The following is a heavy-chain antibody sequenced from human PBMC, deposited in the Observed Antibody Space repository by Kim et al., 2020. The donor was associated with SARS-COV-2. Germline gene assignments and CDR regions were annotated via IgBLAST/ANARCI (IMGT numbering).Heavy chain of an antibody. D-gene: IGHD4-17*01. Sequence: AASVKGPFPLSRDNAKNSLYLQMNSLRAEDTAVYYCARDGLVTTVTTVDYWGQGTLVTVSS. CDR3: ARDGLVTTVTTVDY. V-gene: IGHV3-21*01. J-gene: IGHJ4*02.